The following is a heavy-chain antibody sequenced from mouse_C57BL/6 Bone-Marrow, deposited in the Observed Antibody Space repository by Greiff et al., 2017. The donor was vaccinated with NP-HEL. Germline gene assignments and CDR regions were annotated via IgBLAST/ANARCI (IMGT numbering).Heavy chain of an antibody. V-gene: IGHV1-26*01. J-gene: IGHJ4*01. CDR2: INPNNGGT. CDR1: GYTFTDYY. Sequence: EVQLQQSGPELVKPGASVKISCKASGYTFTDYYMNWVKQSHGKSLEWIGDINPNNGGTSYNQKFKGKAPLTVDKSYSTAYMELRSLTSEDSAVYYCARGDYDDPSAMDYWGQGPSVTVSS. D-gene: IGHD2-4*01. CDR3: ARGDYDDPSAMDY.